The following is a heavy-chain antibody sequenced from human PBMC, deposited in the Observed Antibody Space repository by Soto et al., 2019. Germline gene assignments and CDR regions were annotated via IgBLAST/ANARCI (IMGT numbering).Heavy chain of an antibody. Sequence: SETLSLTCTVSGGSISSYYWSWIRQPPGKGLEWIGYIYYSGSTNYNPSLKSRVTISVDTSKNQFSLKLSSVTAADTAVYYCAREAYSGYDRYYYYYMDVWGKGTTVTVSS. J-gene: IGHJ6*03. D-gene: IGHD5-12*01. CDR2: IYYSGST. CDR3: AREAYSGYDRYYYYYMDV. CDR1: GGSISSYY. V-gene: IGHV4-59*01.